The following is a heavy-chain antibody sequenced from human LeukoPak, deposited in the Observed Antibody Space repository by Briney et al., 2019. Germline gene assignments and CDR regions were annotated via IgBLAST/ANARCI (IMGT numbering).Heavy chain of an antibody. J-gene: IGHJ4*02. CDR1: GFTFSSHS. CDR3: AKDPFLSAAGRGIDY. CDR2: IRGSGDIT. D-gene: IGHD6-13*01. Sequence: GGSLRLSCAASGFTFSSHSMTWVRQAPGKGLEWVSAIRGSGDITDYADSVKGRFTISRDNSKNTLYLQMNSLRAEDTAVYYCAKDPFLSAAGRGIDYWGQGTLVTVSS. V-gene: IGHV3-23*01.